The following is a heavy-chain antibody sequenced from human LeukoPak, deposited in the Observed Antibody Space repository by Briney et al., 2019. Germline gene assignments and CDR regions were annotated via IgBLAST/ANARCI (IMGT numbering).Heavy chain of an antibody. D-gene: IGHD2-15*01. J-gene: IGHJ6*03. Sequence: GGTLRLSCAASGFTFSSYGMSWVRQAPGKGLEWVSAISGSGGSTYYADSVKGRFTISRDNSENTLYLQMNSLRAEDTAVYYCAKDTRYCSGGSCSYYYYYMDVWGKGTTVTISS. V-gene: IGHV3-23*01. CDR2: ISGSGGST. CDR3: AKDTRYCSGGSCSYYYYYMDV. CDR1: GFTFSSYG.